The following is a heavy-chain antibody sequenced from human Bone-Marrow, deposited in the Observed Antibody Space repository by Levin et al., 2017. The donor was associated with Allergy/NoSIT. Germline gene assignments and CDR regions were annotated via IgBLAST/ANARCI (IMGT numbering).Heavy chain of an antibody. CDR2: ISGVGRST. CDR1: GFAFSSYA. D-gene: IGHD6-19*01. J-gene: IGHJ4*02. CDR3: ARTMRRDSAGWYFFES. Sequence: SCEASGFAFSSYAMSWVRQAPGKGLEWVSLISGVGRSTYYADSVRGRFTVSRDTSKKTVYLQMNSLTAGDTAVYYCARTMRRDSAGWYFFESWGQGTLVTVSS. V-gene: IGHV3-23*01.